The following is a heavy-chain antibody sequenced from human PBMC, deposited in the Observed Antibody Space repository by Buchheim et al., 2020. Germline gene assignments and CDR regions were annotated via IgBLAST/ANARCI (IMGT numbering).Heavy chain of an antibody. CDR3: AISVRGFLEWSFDY. CDR2: INSNTGGT. J-gene: IGHJ4*02. D-gene: IGHD3-3*01. Sequence: QVQLVQSGAEVKKPGASVKVSCKASGYTFTGYHMHWVRQAPGQGLEWVGWINSNTGGTNYAQKFQGRVTMTRDTSISTAYMELRSLRSDDTAVYYCAISVRGFLEWSFDYWGQGTL. CDR1: GYTFTGYH. V-gene: IGHV1-2*02.